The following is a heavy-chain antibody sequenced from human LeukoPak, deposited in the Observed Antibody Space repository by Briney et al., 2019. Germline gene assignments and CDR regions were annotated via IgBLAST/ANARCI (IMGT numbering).Heavy chain of an antibody. CDR3: ARHYTDTVPAEMTSYYYVDV. V-gene: IGHV4-39*01. D-gene: IGHD2-2*01. J-gene: IGHJ6*03. CDR2: MYYSGST. CDR1: GGSISTSSYY. Sequence: PSEALSLTCTVSGGSISTSSYYWGWIRQPPGKGLEWIGSMYYSGSTHYNPSLKSRVAILMDTSANKFSLQLSSVTAADTAVYYCARHYTDTVPAEMTSYYYVDVWGKGTTVTISS.